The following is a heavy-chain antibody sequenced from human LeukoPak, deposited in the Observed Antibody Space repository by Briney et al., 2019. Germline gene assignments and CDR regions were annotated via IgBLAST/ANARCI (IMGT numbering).Heavy chain of an antibody. CDR1: GFTFSSHW. V-gene: IGHV3-7*01. J-gene: IGHJ4*02. D-gene: IGHD3-10*01. CDR2: IKQDESEK. CDR3: VRDKGGLLRVFDY. Sequence: GGSQRLSCAASGFTFSSHWMSWIRQAPGKGLEWVANIKQDESEKFYVDSVKGRFTISRDDAKQSLYLQMDSLRAEDTAVYYCVRDKGGLLRVFDYWGQGTLVTVSS.